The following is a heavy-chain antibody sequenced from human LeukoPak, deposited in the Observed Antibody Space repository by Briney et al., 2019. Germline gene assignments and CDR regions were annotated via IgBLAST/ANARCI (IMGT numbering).Heavy chain of an antibody. J-gene: IGHJ4*02. CDR3: AKDRGSSGYYSTFDY. D-gene: IGHD3-22*01. CDR2: LESDGSKE. V-gene: IGHV3-30*02. CDR1: GFPFSIYG. Sequence: GGSLRLSCAASGFPFSIYGMHWVRQAPGKGLEWVALLESDGSKEFFVDSVKGRFTISRDNSKNTLYLQMNSLRAEDTAVYYCAKDRGSSGYYSTFDYWGQGTLVTVSS.